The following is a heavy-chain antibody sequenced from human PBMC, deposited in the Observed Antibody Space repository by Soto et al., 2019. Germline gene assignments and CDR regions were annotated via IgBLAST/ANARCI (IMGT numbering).Heavy chain of an antibody. J-gene: IGHJ5*02. CDR2: IYYSGST. CDR3: ARQIVVVQAAIRGWFDP. V-gene: IGHV4-59*08. Sequence: SETLSLTCTVSGGSISSYYWSWIRQPPGKRLEWIGYIYYSGSTNYNPSLKSRVTISVDTSKNQFSLKLSSVTAADTAVYYCARQIVVVQAAIRGWFDPWGQGTLVTVSS. D-gene: IGHD2-2*01. CDR1: GGSISSYY.